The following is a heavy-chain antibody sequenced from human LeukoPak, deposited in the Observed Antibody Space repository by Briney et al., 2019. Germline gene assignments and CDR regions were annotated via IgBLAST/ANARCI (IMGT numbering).Heavy chain of an antibody. J-gene: IGHJ4*02. CDR1: GFTFSSYS. V-gene: IGHV3-48*01. D-gene: IGHD6-6*01. Sequence: GRSLRLSCAASGFTFSSYSMNWVRQAPGKGLEWVSYISSSSSTIYYAYSVKGRFTISRDNAKNSLYLQMNSLRAEDTAVYYCARGYSSSSEGYYFDYWGQGTLVTVSS. CDR2: ISSSSSTI. CDR3: ARGYSSSSEGYYFDY.